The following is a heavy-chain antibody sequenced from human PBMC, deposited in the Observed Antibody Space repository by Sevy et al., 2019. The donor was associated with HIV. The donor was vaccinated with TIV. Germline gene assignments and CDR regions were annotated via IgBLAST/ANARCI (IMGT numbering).Heavy chain of an antibody. CDR1: GFGFSAYW. CDR3: AQETFGRFDS. CDR2: IKPDGSDK. V-gene: IGHV3-7*01. J-gene: IGHJ4*02. Sequence: GGSLRLSCAASGFGFSAYWMNWVRQTPGKGLEWVANIKPDGSDKHYVDSAEGRFTISRDNAKNSLYLQMNSLRVEDTAMYYCAQETFGRFDSWGQGTLVTVSS. D-gene: IGHD1-26*01.